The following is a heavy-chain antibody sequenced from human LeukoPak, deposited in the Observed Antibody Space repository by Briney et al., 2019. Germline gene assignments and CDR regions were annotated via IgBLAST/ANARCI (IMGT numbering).Heavy chain of an antibody. V-gene: IGHV3-7*01. Sequence: GRSLRLSCAASGFTFDDYAMHWVRQAPGKGLEWVAFIKGDETEKHYVDSLKGRFTISRDNAENSLSLQMNSLTVEDTAVYFCARGRFFYGWGIDVWGQGTTVIVSS. CDR1: GFTFDDYA. D-gene: IGHD3-10*01. CDR2: IKGDETEK. CDR3: ARGRFFYGWGIDV. J-gene: IGHJ6*02.